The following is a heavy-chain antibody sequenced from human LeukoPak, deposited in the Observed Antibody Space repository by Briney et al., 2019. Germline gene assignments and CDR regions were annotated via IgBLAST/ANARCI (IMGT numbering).Heavy chain of an antibody. J-gene: IGHJ4*02. CDR1: GFTFSSYS. V-gene: IGHV3-48*04. CDR3: ARDKPGIAAATFDH. Sequence: GGSLRLSCAASGFTFSSYSMNWVRQAPGKGLEWVSYISSSSSTIYYADPVKGRFTISRDSAKNSLYLQMDSLRVEDTAVYYCARDKPGIAAATFDHWGQGTLVSVST. CDR2: ISSSSSTI. D-gene: IGHD6-13*01.